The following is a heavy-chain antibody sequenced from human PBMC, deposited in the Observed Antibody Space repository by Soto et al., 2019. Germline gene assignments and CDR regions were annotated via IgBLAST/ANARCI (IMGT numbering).Heavy chain of an antibody. V-gene: IGHV4-38-2*01. CDR1: GYSISSGYY. Sequence: SETLSLTCAVSGYSISSGYYWGWIRQPPGKGLECIGSIYHSGSTYYNPSLKSRVTISVDTSKNQFSLKLSSVTAADTAVYYCSGWYPNYYYYGMDVWGQGTTVTVSS. J-gene: IGHJ6*02. CDR2: IYHSGST. CDR3: SGWYPNYYYYGMDV. D-gene: IGHD2-15*01.